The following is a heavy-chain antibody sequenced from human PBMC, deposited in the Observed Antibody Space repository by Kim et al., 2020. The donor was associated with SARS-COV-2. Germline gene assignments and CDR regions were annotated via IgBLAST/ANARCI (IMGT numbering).Heavy chain of an antibody. CDR3: ATPRGGYYGSGSYYNHNHDAFDI. V-gene: IGHV1-24*01. J-gene: IGHJ3*02. Sequence: ASVKVSCKVSGYTLTELSMHWVRQAPGKGLEWMGGFDPEDGETIYAQKFQGRVTMTEDTSTDTAYMELSSLRSEDTAVYYCATPRGGYYGSGSYYNHNHDAFDIWGHGTMVTVSS. D-gene: IGHD3-10*01. CDR1: GYTLTELS. CDR2: FDPEDGET.